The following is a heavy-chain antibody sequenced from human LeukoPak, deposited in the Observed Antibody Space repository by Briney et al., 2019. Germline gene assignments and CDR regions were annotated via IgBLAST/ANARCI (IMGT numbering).Heavy chain of an antibody. CDR3: AKGVGSTGSYFDY. Sequence: GGSLRLSSAASGFTSSSYGIHWGRQAPRKGLEWVAVISYDGSTIYYADSVKGRFTISRDNSKYTLYLQMNSLRADDTAVYYCAKGVGSTGSYFDYWGQGTLVTVSS. V-gene: IGHV3-30*18. D-gene: IGHD1-26*01. CDR2: ISYDGSTI. J-gene: IGHJ4*02. CDR1: GFTSSSYG.